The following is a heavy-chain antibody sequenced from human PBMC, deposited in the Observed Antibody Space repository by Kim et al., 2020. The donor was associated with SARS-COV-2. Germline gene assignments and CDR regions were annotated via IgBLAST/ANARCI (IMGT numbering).Heavy chain of an antibody. V-gene: IGHV4-39*07. CDR3: ARLIWGFGMDV. Sequence: TYYYPSRKSRVTISVETSKNQFSLKLSSVTAADTAVYYCARLIWGFGMDVWGQGTTVTVSS. D-gene: IGHD3-16*01. CDR2: T. J-gene: IGHJ6*02.